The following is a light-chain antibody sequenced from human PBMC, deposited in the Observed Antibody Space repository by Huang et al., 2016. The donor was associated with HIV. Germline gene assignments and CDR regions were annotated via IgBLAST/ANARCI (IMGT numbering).Light chain of an antibody. V-gene: IGKV1-33*01. CDR3: QQYDNQYT. Sequence: DIQMTQSPSSLSASVGDRVTITCQASQGIGKYLNWYQQRPGTAPNLLIYDASNLGTWVPSRFSGNGSGTDFTFTISSLQPEDIATYYCQQYDNQYTFGQGTNLEIK. CDR2: DAS. CDR1: QGIGKY. J-gene: IGKJ2*01.